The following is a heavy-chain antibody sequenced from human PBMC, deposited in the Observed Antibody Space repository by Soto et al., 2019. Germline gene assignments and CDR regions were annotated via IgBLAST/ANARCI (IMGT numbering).Heavy chain of an antibody. CDR3: AKGRTITMVRGLDDFDI. J-gene: IGHJ3*02. D-gene: IGHD3-10*01. V-gene: IGHV1-69*02. CDR1: GGTFSSYT. CDR2: IIPILGIA. Sequence: QVQLVQSGAEVKKPGSSVKVSCKASGGTFSSYTISWVRQAPGQGLEWMGRIIPILGIANYAQNFQGRVTITADKSTNTAYMELSSLRAEDTDVYYCAKGRTITMVRGLDDFDIWGQGTMVTVSS.